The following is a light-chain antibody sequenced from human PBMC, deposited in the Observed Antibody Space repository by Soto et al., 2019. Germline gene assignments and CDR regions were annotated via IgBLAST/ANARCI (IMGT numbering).Light chain of an antibody. CDR3: SSYAGSNSFV. Sequence: QSVLTQPPSASGSPGQSVTISCTGTSSDVGRYNYVSWYQQYPGKAPKLIIYEVNKRPSGVPDRFSGSKSGNTASQTVSGLQTEDEADFYCSSYAGSNSFVFGPVTMLTVL. V-gene: IGLV2-8*01. CDR2: EVN. J-gene: IGLJ1*01. CDR1: SSDVGRYNY.